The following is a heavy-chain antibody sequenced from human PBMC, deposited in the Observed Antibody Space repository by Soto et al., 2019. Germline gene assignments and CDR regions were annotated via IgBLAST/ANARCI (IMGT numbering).Heavy chain of an antibody. D-gene: IGHD3-22*01. J-gene: IGHJ4*02. CDR3: ARDPSYYDSSGYQALDY. CDR1: GYTFTSYA. CDR2: INAGNGNT. V-gene: IGHV1-3*01. Sequence: ASVKVSCKASGYTFTSYAMHWVRQAPGQRLEWMGWINAGNGNTKYSQKFQGRVTITRDTSASTAYMELSSLRSEDTAVYYCARDPSYYDSSGYQALDYWGQGTLVTVS.